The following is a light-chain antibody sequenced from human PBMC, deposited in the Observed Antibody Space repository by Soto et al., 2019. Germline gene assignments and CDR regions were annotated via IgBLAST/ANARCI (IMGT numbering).Light chain of an antibody. CDR3: SSYAGSNNYV. CDR1: SSDVGGYNY. Sequence: QSVLTQPPSASGSPGQSVTISCTGTSSDVGGYNYVSWYQQHPGKAPKLMIYEVSEWPSGVPDRFSGSKSGNTASLTVSGLQAEDEADYYCSSYAGSNNYVFGTGTQLTVL. CDR2: EVS. J-gene: IGLJ1*01. V-gene: IGLV2-8*01.